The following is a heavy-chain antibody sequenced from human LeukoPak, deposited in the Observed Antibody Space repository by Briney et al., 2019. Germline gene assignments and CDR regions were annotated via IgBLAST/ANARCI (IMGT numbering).Heavy chain of an antibody. CDR3: ARLSFLSFSYDSTGHAIFFFGH. J-gene: IGHJ4*02. CDR1: GGSFSGYH. Sequence: PSETLSLTCAVYGGSFSGYHWSWIRQSPGKGLEWIGEISHTGIASYNPSLKSRVAISVDASKNQFSLRMDSVNAADRALYYCARLSFLSFSYDSTGHAIFFFGHWGRGTLVTVSS. D-gene: IGHD3-22*01. V-gene: IGHV4-34*01. CDR2: ISHTGIA.